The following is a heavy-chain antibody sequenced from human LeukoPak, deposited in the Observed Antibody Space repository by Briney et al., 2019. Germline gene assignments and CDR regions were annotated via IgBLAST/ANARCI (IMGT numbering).Heavy chain of an antibody. Sequence: GASVKVSCKASGYTFTDYYMHWVRQAPGQGLEWMGWINPDSGGTNYQGRVTMTRDTSISTAYMELSRLRSDDTAFYYCARAGVWDYNDSSGYHNGAFDIWGQGTMVTVSS. D-gene: IGHD3-22*01. J-gene: IGHJ3*02. CDR3: ARAGVWDYNDSSGYHNGAFDI. CDR2: INPDSGGT. CDR1: GYTFTDYY. V-gene: IGHV1-2*02.